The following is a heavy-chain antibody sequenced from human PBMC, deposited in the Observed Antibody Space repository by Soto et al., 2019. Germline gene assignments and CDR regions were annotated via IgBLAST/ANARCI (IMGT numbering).Heavy chain of an antibody. CDR3: ARGGDIVVVVAATTNWFDP. V-gene: IGHV1-69*01. Sequence: QVQLVQSGAEVKQPGSSVKVSCKASGGTFSSYAISWVRQAPGQGLEWMGGIIPIFGTANYAQKFQGRVTITADESTSTAYMELSSLRSEDTAVYYCARGGDIVVVVAATTNWFDPWGQGTLVTVSS. CDR2: IIPIFGTA. D-gene: IGHD2-15*01. J-gene: IGHJ5*02. CDR1: GGTFSSYA.